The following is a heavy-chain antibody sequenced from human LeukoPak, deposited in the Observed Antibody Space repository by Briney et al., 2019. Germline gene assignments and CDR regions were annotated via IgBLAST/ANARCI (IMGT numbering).Heavy chain of an antibody. J-gene: IGHJ4*02. V-gene: IGHV3-9*01. CDR2: ISWNSGSI. CDR1: GLTFDDDA. Sequence: SLRLSCAASGLTFDDDAMHWGRQAPGKGLEWVSGISWNSGSIGYADSVKGRFTISRDNAKNAMYLQMNSLRAEDTALYYCSKETGPLIQLKDYWGQGTLVTVSS. D-gene: IGHD5-18*01. CDR3: SKETGPLIQLKDY.